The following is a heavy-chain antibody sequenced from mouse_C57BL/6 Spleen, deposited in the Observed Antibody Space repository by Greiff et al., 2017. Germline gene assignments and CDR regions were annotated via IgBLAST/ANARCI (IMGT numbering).Heavy chain of an antibody. D-gene: IGHD2-9*01. CDR3: VAYYGYDWAMDY. Sequence: DVQLQESGGGLVQPKGSLKLSCAASGFSFNTYAMNWVRQAPGKGLEWVARIRSKSNNYATYYADSVKDRFTISRDDSESMLYLQMNNLKTEDTAMYYCVAYYGYDWAMDYWGQGTSVTVSS. V-gene: IGHV10-1*01. CDR2: IRSKSNNYAT. CDR1: GFSFNTYA. J-gene: IGHJ4*01.